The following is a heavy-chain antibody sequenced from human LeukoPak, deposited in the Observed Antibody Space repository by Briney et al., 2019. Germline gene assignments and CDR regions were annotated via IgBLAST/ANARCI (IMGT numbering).Heavy chain of an antibody. Sequence: PGRSLRLSCAASGFTFSSYGMHWVRQAPGKGLEWVAVISYDGSNKYYADSVKGRFTISRDNSKTTLYLQMNSLRAEDTAVYYCAKIHDSSGYHIYYFDYWGQGTLVTVSS. CDR3: AKIHDSSGYHIYYFDY. CDR2: ISYDGSNK. V-gene: IGHV3-30*18. CDR1: GFTFSSYG. D-gene: IGHD3-22*01. J-gene: IGHJ4*02.